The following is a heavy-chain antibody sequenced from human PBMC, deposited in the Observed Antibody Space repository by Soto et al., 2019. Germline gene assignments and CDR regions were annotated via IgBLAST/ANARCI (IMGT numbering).Heavy chain of an antibody. CDR1: GLTVSGKKY. J-gene: IGHJ3*01. V-gene: IGHV3-53*01. D-gene: IGHD1-1*01. CDR3: ASWLQREHAYDV. Sequence: PGGSLRLSCAASGLTVSGKKYIAWVRQAPGKGLEWVSGVYDVDGTYYADSVKGRFTISRDTSKTIVFLEMNDLRPDDTAVYYCASWLQREHAYDVWGLGTMVTVSS. CDR2: VYDVDGT.